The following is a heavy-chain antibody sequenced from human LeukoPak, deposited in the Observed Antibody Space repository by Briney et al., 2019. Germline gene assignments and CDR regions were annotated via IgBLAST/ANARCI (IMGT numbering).Heavy chain of an antibody. V-gene: IGHV3-7*03. CDR1: RFTPSSIW. J-gene: IGHJ4*02. D-gene: IGHD6-19*01. CDR2: IKQDGSET. Sequence: PGGSLRLSRAHPRFTPSSIWMSWVRQAPGRGLEWVSNIKQDGSETYYMDSVKRRFNISRDNANISLYLQMNSLRAEDTAVYYCARDGSGWYKLDYWGQGTLVTVSS. CDR3: ARDGSGWYKLDY.